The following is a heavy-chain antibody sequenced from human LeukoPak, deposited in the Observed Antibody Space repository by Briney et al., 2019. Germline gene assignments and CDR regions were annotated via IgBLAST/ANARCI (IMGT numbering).Heavy chain of an antibody. CDR2: ISYDGSNK. J-gene: IGHJ5*02. CDR3: AKLNGNEYVPLGFDP. CDR1: GFTFSSYA. V-gene: IGHV3-30-3*02. D-gene: IGHD1-20*01. Sequence: GGSLRLSCAASGFTFSSYAMHWVRQAPGKGLEWVAVISYDGSNKYYADSVKGRFTISRDNSKNTLYLQMNSLRAEDTAVYYCAKLNGNEYVPLGFDPWGQGTLVTVSS.